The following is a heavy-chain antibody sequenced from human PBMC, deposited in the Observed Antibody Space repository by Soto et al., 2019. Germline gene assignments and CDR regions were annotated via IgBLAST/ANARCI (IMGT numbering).Heavy chain of an antibody. CDR2: IIPIFGTA. V-gene: IGHV1-69*12. CDR1: GGTFSSYA. CDR3: AREDLDGYNHEGWFDP. J-gene: IGHJ5*02. Sequence: QVQLVQSGAEVKKPGSSVKVSCKASGGTFSSYAISWVRQAPGQGLEWMGGIIPIFGTANYARKFQGRVTITADESTSTAYMELSSLRSEDTAVYYCAREDLDGYNHEGWFDPWGQGTLVTVSS. D-gene: IGHD5-12*01.